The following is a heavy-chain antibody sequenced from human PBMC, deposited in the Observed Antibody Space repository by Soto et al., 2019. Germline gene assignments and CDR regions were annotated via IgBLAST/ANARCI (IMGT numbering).Heavy chain of an antibody. Sequence: ETLSLTCTVSGGSISSYYWSWIRQPPGKGLEWIGYIYYSGSTNYNPSLKSRVTISVDTSKNQFSLKLSSVTAADTAVYYCARDFKRYCSGGSCYSHYYYGMDVWGQGTTVTVSS. V-gene: IGHV4-59*01. D-gene: IGHD2-15*01. CDR2: IYYSGST. J-gene: IGHJ6*02. CDR3: ARDFKRYCSGGSCYSHYYYGMDV. CDR1: GGSISSYY.